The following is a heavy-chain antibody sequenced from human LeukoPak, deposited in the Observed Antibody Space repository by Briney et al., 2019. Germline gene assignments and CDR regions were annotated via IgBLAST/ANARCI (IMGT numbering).Heavy chain of an antibody. D-gene: IGHD4-17*01. V-gene: IGHV4-59*01. CDR1: GGSLSNYY. CDR2: IYSSGNP. CDR3: ARGIHGDPYFDY. Sequence: SETLSLTCTVSGGSLSNYYWNWLRQPPGKGLEWIGYIYSSGNPNYNPSLKNRVAISLNTSRKEFSLKMSSVTAADTAVYYCARGIHGDPYFDYWGQGTLVTVSS. J-gene: IGHJ4*02.